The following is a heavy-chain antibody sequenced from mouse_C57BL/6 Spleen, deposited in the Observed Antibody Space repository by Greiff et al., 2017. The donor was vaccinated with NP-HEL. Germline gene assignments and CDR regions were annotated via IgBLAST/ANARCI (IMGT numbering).Heavy chain of an antibody. J-gene: IGHJ4*01. CDR1: GYTFTSYG. D-gene: IGHD1-1*01. CDR3: ARPSFYYGSSSYAMDY. V-gene: IGHV1-58*01. CDR2: IYIGNGYP. Sequence: EVQLQQSGAELVRPGSSVKMSCKTSGYTFTSYGINWVKQRPGQGLEWIGYIYIGNGYPESNEKLKGKAKLTSDTSSRTAYMQLSSLTSEDSAIYFCARPSFYYGSSSYAMDYWCQGTSVTVSS.